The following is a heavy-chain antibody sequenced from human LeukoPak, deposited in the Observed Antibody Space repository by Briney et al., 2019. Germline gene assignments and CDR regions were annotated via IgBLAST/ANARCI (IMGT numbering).Heavy chain of an antibody. D-gene: IGHD6-19*01. J-gene: IGHJ6*02. CDR1: GFTFSSYA. Sequence: GGSLRLSCAASGFTFSSYAMHWVRQAPVKGLEWVTVISYDGSNKYYADSVKGRFTISRDNSKSTLYLQMNSLRAEDTAVYYCARTQVAGYYYYYGMDVWGQGTTVTVSS. V-gene: IGHV3-30-3*01. CDR2: ISYDGSNK. CDR3: ARTQVAGYYYYYGMDV.